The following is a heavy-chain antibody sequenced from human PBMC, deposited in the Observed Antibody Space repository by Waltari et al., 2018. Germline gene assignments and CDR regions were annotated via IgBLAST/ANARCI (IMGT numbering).Heavy chain of an antibody. CDR1: GFTFRNYI. CDR3: CRVKELLSTYYYGLDV. V-gene: IGHV3-49*04. J-gene: IGHJ6*02. Sequence: EVPLVESGEGLVQPGRSLRLSCKASGFTFRNYIMTWVRQAPGQGLEWVGFIRTRPYGGTTEYGASVKGRFTISRDDSNSFSYLQMDNLKTEDTAVYYCCRVKELLSTYYYGLDVWGQGTTVTVSS. D-gene: IGHD1-7*01. CDR2: IRTRPYGGTT.